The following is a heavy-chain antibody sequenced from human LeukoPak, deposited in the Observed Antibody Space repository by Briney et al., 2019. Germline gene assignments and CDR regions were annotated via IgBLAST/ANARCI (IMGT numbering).Heavy chain of an antibody. Sequence: GGSLRLSCAASGLTFSSYWMSWVRQAPGKGLEWVANIKQDGSEKYYVDSVKGRFTISRDNAKNSLYLQMNSLRAEDTAVYYCASGTGWELRRWGQGTLVTVSS. D-gene: IGHD1-26*01. CDR1: GLTFSSYW. CDR3: ASGTGWELRR. J-gene: IGHJ4*02. V-gene: IGHV3-7*01. CDR2: IKQDGSEK.